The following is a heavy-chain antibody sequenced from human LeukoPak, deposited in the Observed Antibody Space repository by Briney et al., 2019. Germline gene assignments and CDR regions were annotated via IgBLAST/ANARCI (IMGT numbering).Heavy chain of an antibody. J-gene: IGHJ4*02. CDR1: GFTFSRFW. V-gene: IGHV3-7*01. D-gene: IGHD3-10*01. Sequence: GGSLRLSCADSGFTFSRFWMNWIRQAPGKGPEWVAKIDQDGREKHYVGAVRGRFTISRDNAKKTLYLQMNSLRAGDTAVYYCTTGQFFGETWGQGTLVTVSS. CDR3: TTGQFFGET. CDR2: IDQDGREK.